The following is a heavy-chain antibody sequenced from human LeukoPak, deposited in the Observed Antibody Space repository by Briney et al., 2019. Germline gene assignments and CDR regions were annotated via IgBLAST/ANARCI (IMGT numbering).Heavy chain of an antibody. CDR1: GYSISSGYY. CDR2: IYHSGST. J-gene: IGHJ4*02. CDR3: ARVPRYSYGLDY. D-gene: IGHD5-18*01. Sequence: SETLSLTCTVSGYSISSGYYWGWIRQPPGKGLEWIGSIYHSGSTYYNPSLKSRVTISVDTSKNQFSLKLSSVTAADTAVYYCARVPRYSYGLDYWGQGTLVTVSS. V-gene: IGHV4-38-2*02.